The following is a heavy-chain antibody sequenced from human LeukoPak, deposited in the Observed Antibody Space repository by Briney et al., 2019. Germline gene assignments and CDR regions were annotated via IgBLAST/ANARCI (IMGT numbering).Heavy chain of an antibody. Sequence: GGSLRLSCAASGFTFSSYGMHWVRQAPGKGLEWVAVISYDGSNKYYADSVRGRFTISRDNSKNTLYLQMNSLRAEDTAVYYCAKDTLLGYCSSTSCPTNWFDPWGPGTLVTVSS. CDR2: ISYDGSNK. D-gene: IGHD2-2*01. J-gene: IGHJ5*02. CDR1: GFTFSSYG. CDR3: AKDTLLGYCSSTSCPTNWFDP. V-gene: IGHV3-30*18.